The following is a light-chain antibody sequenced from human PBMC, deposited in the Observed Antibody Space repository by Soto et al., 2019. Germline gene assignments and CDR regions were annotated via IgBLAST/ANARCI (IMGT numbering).Light chain of an antibody. V-gene: IGKV3-11*01. CDR3: QQRSNWPG. J-gene: IGKJ4*02. CDR2: NAS. Sequence: EIVLTQSPATLSLSPGERATLSCRASQSVSSYLAWYQQKPGQAPRLLIYNASNGVTGIPARFSGSGSGTDFTITISSLEDEDFAVYYWQQRSNWPGFGEGTKVEIK. CDR1: QSVSSY.